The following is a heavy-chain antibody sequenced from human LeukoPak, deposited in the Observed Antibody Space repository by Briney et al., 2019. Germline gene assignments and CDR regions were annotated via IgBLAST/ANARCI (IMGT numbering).Heavy chain of an antibody. Sequence: GGSLRLSCAASGFTFSSYSMNWVRQAPGKGLEWVSSISSSSSYIYYADSVKGRFTISRDNAKNSLYLQVNSLRAEDTTVYYCARRGIAVAGTDYWGQGTLVTVSS. CDR3: ARRGIAVAGTDY. V-gene: IGHV3-21*01. CDR2: ISSSSSYI. J-gene: IGHJ4*02. D-gene: IGHD6-19*01. CDR1: GFTFSSYS.